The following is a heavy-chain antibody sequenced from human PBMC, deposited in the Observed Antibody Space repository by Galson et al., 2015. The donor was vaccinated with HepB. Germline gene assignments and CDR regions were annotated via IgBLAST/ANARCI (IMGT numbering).Heavy chain of an antibody. CDR1: GFTFSSYG. CDR2: ISYDGSNR. D-gene: IGHD3-22*01. Sequence: SLRLSCAASGFTFSSYGMHWVRQAPGKGLEWVAVISYDGSNRYYADSVKGRFTISRDNSKNTLYLQMNSLRAEDTAVYYCAKDRGSGYYGTDAFDIWGQGTMVTVSS. V-gene: IGHV3-30*18. J-gene: IGHJ3*02. CDR3: AKDRGSGYYGTDAFDI.